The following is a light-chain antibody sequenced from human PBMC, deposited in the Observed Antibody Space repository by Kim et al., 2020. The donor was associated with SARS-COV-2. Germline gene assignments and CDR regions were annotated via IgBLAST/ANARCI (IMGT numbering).Light chain of an antibody. CDR1: QSILYSSNNKNY. CDR2: WAS. J-gene: IGKJ4*01. Sequence: DIVMTQSPYSLAVSLGERATINCKSSQSILYSSNNKNYLAWYQQKPGQPPNLLIYWASTRESGVPDRFSGSGSGTDFTLTISSLQAEDVAVYYCQQYYSTPLTFGGGTKVDIK. CDR3: QQYYSTPLT. V-gene: IGKV4-1*01.